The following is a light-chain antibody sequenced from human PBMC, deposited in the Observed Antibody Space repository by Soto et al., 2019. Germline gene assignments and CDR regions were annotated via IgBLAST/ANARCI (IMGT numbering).Light chain of an antibody. J-gene: IGLJ2*01. Sequence: QSVLTQPPSASGTPGQRVTISCSGSTSNIGSNYVYWYQQLPGTAPKLLIYMNNQRPSGVPDRFSGSKSGTSASLATSGLRSEDEADYYCAAWDDSLSGRVFGGGTQLTVL. V-gene: IGLV1-47*01. CDR2: MNN. CDR3: AAWDDSLSGRV. CDR1: TSNIGSNY.